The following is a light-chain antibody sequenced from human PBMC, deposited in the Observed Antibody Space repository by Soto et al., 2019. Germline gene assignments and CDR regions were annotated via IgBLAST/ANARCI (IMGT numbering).Light chain of an antibody. CDR3: QSYDSSPLV. V-gene: IGLV1-40*01. CDR2: GNS. Sequence: QAVLTQPPSVSGAPGQRVTISCTGSSSNIGAGYDVHWYQQLPGTAPKLLIYGNSNRPSGVPDRFSGSKSGTSASLAITGLQAEDEADYYCQSYDSSPLVFGPGTKVTVL. J-gene: IGLJ1*01. CDR1: SSNIGAGYD.